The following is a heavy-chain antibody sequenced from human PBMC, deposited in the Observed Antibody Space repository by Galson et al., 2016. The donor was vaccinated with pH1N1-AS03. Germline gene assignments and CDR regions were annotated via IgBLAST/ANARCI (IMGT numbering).Heavy chain of an antibody. J-gene: IGHJ5*02. CDR1: GFTFSSYA. Sequence: SLRLSCAASGFTFSSYAMHWVRQAPGKGLEWVSGFGGVDGRRQYAESVKGRFTVSRDNSKDTLELQMNSLRADDTAVYYCARGSVSPHGFDPWGQGTLVTVSS. CDR2: FGGVDGRR. CDR3: ARGSVSPHGFDP. D-gene: IGHD3-3*01. V-gene: IGHV3-23*01.